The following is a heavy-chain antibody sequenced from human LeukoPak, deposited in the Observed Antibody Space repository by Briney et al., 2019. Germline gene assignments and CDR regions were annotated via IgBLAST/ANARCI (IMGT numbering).Heavy chain of an antibody. CDR2: IYYSGST. V-gene: IGHV4-39*01. D-gene: IGHD3-22*01. Sequence: SETLSLTCTVSGGSISSSSYYWGWIRQPPGKGLEWIGSIYYSGSTYYNPSLKSRVTISVDTSKNQFSLKLSSGTAADTAVYYCARQVDYSSGWPGYYYDSSGYHYWGQGTLVTVSS. CDR3: ARQVDYSSGWPGYYYDSSGYHY. J-gene: IGHJ4*02. CDR1: GGSISSSSYY.